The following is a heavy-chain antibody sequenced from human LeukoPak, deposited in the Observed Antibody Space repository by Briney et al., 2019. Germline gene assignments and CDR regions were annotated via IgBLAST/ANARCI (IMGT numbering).Heavy chain of an antibody. CDR3: ARVGVGARFDY. V-gene: IGHV3-7*01. CDR2: IKQDGSEK. Sequence: GGSLRLSCAASGFTLSSYWMSWVRQAPGKGLEWVANIKQDGSEKYYVDSVKGRFTISRDNAKNSLYLQMNGLRAEDTAVYYCARVGVGARFDYWGQGTLVTVSS. D-gene: IGHD1-26*01. J-gene: IGHJ4*02. CDR1: GFTLSSYW.